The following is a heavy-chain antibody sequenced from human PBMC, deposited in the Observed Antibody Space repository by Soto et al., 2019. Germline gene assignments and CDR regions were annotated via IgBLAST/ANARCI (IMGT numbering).Heavy chain of an antibody. CDR3: ERTHWGSGTEY. D-gene: IGHD3-16*01. CDR2: VYNSGNT. Sequence: QVQLQESGPGLVKPSATLSLTCTVTGGSMTGYFWSWIRQPAGKAVEWIGHVYNSGNTDYNPSLARRISMAVDPSKRQFSLKVKSVTAADTAVYYCERTHWGSGTEYWGQGIRVTVSS. CDR1: GGSMTGYF. V-gene: IGHV4-4*07. J-gene: IGHJ4*02.